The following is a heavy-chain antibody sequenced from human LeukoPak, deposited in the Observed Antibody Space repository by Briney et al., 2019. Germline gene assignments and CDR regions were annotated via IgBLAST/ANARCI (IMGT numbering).Heavy chain of an antibody. CDR1: GYTLTELS. CDR3: ARDRRYYYGSGDAFDI. CDR2: VDPEDGET. J-gene: IGHJ3*02. D-gene: IGHD3-10*01. Sequence: ASVKVSCKVSGYTLTELSMHWVRQAPGKGLEWMGGVDPEDGETIYAQKFQGRVTMTEDTSTDTAYMELRSLRSDDTAVYYCARDRRYYYGSGDAFDIWGQGTMVTVSS. V-gene: IGHV1-24*01.